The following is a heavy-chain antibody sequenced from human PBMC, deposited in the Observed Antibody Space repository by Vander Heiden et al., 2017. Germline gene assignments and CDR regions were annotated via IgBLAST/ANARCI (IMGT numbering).Heavy chain of an antibody. CDR1: GGSFSGYY. D-gene: IGHD3-22*01. CDR3: ARGEYYYDSSGYERHYYYYYGMDV. V-gene: IGHV4-34*01. J-gene: IGHJ6*02. Sequence: QVQLQQWGAGLLKPSETLSLTCAVYGGSFSGYYWSWIRQPPGKGLEWIGEINHSGSTNYNPSLKSRVTISVDTSKNQFSLKLSSVTAADTAVYYCARGEYYYDSSGYERHYYYYYGMDVWGQGTTVTVSS. CDR2: INHSGST.